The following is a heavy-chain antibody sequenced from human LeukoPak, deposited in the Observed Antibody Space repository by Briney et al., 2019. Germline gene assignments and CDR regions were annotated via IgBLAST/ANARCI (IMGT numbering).Heavy chain of an antibody. CDR3: ASRYCSGRCHSSYYYYYGMDV. D-gene: IGHD2-15*01. CDR2: LILIFGTA. CDR1: GGTFNSYV. J-gene: IGHJ6*02. Sequence: ASVKVSCKASGGTFNSYVITWVRQAPGQGLEWMGGLILIFGTANYAQSFQGRVAITADESTSTVYMEQSSLTSEDTAVYYCASRYCSGRCHSSYYYYYGMDVWGQGTTVTVSS. V-gene: IGHV1-69*13.